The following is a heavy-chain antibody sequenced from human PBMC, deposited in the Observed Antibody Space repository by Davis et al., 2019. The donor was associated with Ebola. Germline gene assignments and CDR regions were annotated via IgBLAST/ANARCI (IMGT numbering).Heavy chain of an antibody. D-gene: IGHD5-18*01. Sequence: PSETLSLTCAVYGGSFSGYYWSWIRQPPGKGLEWIGEINHSGSTNYNPSLKSRVTISVDTSKNQFSLKLSSVTAADTAVYYCARDLGYNYGYYFDYWGQGTLVTVSS. CDR2: INHSGST. J-gene: IGHJ4*02. CDR3: ARDLGYNYGYYFDY. V-gene: IGHV4-34*01. CDR1: GGSFSGYY.